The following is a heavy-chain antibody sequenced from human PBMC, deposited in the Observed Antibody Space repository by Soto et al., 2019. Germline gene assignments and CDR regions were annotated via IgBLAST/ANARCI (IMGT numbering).Heavy chain of an antibody. CDR2: MNPNSGNT. J-gene: IGHJ6*02. V-gene: IGHV1-8*01. Sequence: QVQLVQSGAEVKKPGASVKVSCKASGYTFTSYDINWVRQATGQGLEWMGWMNPNSGNTGYAQKFQGRVTMTRNTSITTAYMELSSLRSEDTAVSYCARGDNFYYGMDVWGQGTTVTVSS. CDR3: ARGDNFYYGMDV. CDR1: GYTFTSYD. D-gene: IGHD3-9*01.